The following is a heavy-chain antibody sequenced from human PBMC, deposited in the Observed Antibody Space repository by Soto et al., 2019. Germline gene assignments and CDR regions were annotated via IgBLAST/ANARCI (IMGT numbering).Heavy chain of an antibody. J-gene: IGHJ4*02. Sequence: EVQLGESGGGLVKPGGSLRLSCATSGFSFSSYSINWVRQAPGKGLQWVACISSSGSDIYYADSVKGRFTISRDITKNSVVLQMSGLRAEDTAVYYCAKVGPVWGAADFWGQGTPVTVSS. CDR3: AKVGPVWGAADF. D-gene: IGHD3-16*01. V-gene: IGHV3-21*02. CDR1: GFSFSSYS. CDR2: ISSSGSDI.